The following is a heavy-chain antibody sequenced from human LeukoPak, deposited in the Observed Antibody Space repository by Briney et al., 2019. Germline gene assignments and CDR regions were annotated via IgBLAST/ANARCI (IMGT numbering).Heavy chain of an antibody. CDR3: ARGDRSAVVGTLRYYFGLDV. CDR1: GFTFTSYE. V-gene: IGHV1-8*01. D-gene: IGHD6-19*01. J-gene: IGHJ6*02. CDR2: MNPNSGNT. Sequence: ASVKVSCKASGFTFTSYEMNWVRQATGQGLEWMGWMNPNSGNTGYAQKFQGRVTITRNTAIDTAYMELTSLRSDDTAVYYCARGDRSAVVGTLRYYFGLDVWGQGTTLSVSS.